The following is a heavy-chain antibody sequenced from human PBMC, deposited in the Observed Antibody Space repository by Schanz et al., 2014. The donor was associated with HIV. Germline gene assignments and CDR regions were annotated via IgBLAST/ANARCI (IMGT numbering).Heavy chain of an antibody. J-gene: IGHJ4*02. V-gene: IGHV3-53*05. CDR1: GFTVSSIY. D-gene: IGHD3-22*01. Sequence: EVQLVETGGRLIQPGGSLRLSCAASGFTVSSIYMSWVRQAPGRGLEWVSVIYSGGTTYYADSVKGRFTISRDNSRNTLYLQMNSLGVDDTAMYFCAKTISSVFSDSSGYLYDTWGQGTLVTVSS. CDR2: IYSGGTT. CDR3: AKTISSVFSDSSGYLYDT.